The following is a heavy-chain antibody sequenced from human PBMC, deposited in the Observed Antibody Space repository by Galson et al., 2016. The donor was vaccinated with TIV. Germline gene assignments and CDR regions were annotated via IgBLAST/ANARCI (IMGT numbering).Heavy chain of an antibody. CDR3: ARMLFDIVGAPAATPTGYFDP. D-gene: IGHD2-2*01. Sequence: SLRLSCAGFGFPFIHYSVNWVRQAPGKGLEWVASINQGGSEKDYVDSVKGRFTISRDNAQTSLYLQMDSLRAEDTAVYYCARMLFDIVGAPAATPTGYFDPWGQGTLVTVSS. V-gene: IGHV3-7*01. CDR2: INQGGSEK. J-gene: IGHJ5*02. CDR1: GFPFIHYS.